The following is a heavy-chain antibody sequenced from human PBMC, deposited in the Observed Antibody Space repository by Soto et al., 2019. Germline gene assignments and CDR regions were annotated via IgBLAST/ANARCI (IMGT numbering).Heavy chain of an antibody. CDR3: ARDVGLGYNFGYGY. Sequence: QVQLVQSGAEVKKPGASVKVSCKASGYTFTTYGISWVRQAPGQGLEWMGWISTNNGDTNYLPKLXGXVXMTTDTSTTTAYMEVRNLRSDDTAVYYCARDVGLGYNFGYGYWGQGTLVTVSS. V-gene: IGHV1-18*01. D-gene: IGHD5-18*01. CDR1: GYTFTTYG. J-gene: IGHJ4*02. CDR2: ISTNNGDT.